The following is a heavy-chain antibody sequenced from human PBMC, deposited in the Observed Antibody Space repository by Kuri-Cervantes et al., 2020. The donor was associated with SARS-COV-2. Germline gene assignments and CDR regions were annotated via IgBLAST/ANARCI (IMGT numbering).Heavy chain of an antibody. CDR2: IWYDGSNK. V-gene: IGHV3-33*08. D-gene: IGHD3-22*01. CDR3: ARDWRTMIVEGVGY. CDR1: GFTFSSYG. Sequence: GESLKISCAASGFTFSSYGMHWVRQAPGKGLEWVAVIWYDGSNKYYADSVKGRFTISRDNSKNTLYLQRNSLGAEDTAVYYCARDWRTMIVEGVGYWGQGTLVTVSS. J-gene: IGHJ4*02.